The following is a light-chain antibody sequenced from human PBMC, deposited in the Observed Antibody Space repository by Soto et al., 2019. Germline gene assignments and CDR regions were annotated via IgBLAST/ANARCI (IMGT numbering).Light chain of an antibody. V-gene: IGKV1-5*03. CDR2: KAS. CDR3: QQYNSYWT. J-gene: IGKJ1*01. CDR1: QGITND. Sequence: QMTQSPSSLSASVGDRVTITCRASQGITNDLAWYQQKPGKAPKLLIYKASSLESGVPSRFSGSGSGTEFTLTISSLQPDDFATYYCQQYNSYWTFGQGTKVDIK.